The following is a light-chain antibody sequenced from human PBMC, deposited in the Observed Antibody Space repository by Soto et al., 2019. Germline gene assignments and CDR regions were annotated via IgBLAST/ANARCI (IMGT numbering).Light chain of an antibody. V-gene: IGKV1-39*01. CDR2: AIS. J-gene: IGKJ1*01. CDR1: QTIIRS. Sequence: IQMTQAPSSLPASVGDRITITCRTSQTIIRSLTLYQQKPGRAPKLLIYAISNLHNGVPSRFSGSGSGTDFTLTIDSLQPEDFATYLCQQSHRTPWTFGQWTEVAI. CDR3: QQSHRTPWT.